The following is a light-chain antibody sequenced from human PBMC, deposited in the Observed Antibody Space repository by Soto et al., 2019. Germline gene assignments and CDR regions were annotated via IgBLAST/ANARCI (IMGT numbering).Light chain of an antibody. J-gene: IGKJ4*01. V-gene: IGKV3-20*01. CDR3: QQYGSPLT. Sequence: EFVLTQSPGTLSLSPGERATLSCRASQTVRNNYLAWYQQKPGQTPRLLIYGASNMATGIPDRFSGSGSGTDFTLTISRLEPEDFAVYYCQQYGSPLTFGGGTKV. CDR2: GAS. CDR1: QTVRNNY.